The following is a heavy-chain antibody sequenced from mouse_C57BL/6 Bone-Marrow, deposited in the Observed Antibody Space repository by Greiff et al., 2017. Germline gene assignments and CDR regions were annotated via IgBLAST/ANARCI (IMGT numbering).Heavy chain of an antibody. V-gene: IGHV1-81*01. CDR3: ARSGGNLASWFAY. CDR2: IYPSSGNT. CDR1: GYTFTSYG. Sequence: VQLQQSGAELARPGASVKLSCKASGYTFTSYGISWVKQRTGQGLEWIGEIYPSSGNTYYNEKFKGKATLTADKSSSTAYMELRSLTSEDSAVYVCARSGGNLASWFAYWGQGTLVTVSA. D-gene: IGHD2-1*01. J-gene: IGHJ3*01.